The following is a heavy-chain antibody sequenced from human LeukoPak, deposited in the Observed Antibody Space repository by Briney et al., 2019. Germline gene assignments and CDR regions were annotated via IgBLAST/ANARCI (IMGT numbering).Heavy chain of an antibody. V-gene: IGHV7-4-1*02. D-gene: IGHD2-2*01. CDR1: GYTFTSYA. CDR2: INTNTGNP. J-gene: IGHJ4*02. Sequence: ASVKVSCKASGYTFTSYAMNWVRQAPGQGLEWMGWINTNTGNPTYAQGFTGRFVFSLDTSVSTAYLQISSLKAEDTAVYYCGRVVGYQLPTYYFDYWGQGTLATVSS. CDR3: GRVVGYQLPTYYFDY.